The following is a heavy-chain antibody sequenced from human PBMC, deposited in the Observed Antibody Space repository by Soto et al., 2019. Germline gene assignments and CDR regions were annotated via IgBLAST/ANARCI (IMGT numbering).Heavy chain of an antibody. J-gene: IGHJ4*02. V-gene: IGHV3-30*18. Sequence: QVQLVESGGGVVPPGKSLRLSCAASGFTFTYYGMHWVRQAPGKGLECVALISSDGNNLFYVDSVKGRFTISRDNSKNTLDLQMNSLRPEDTAVYYCAKNTGGNSDYFDFWGQGTLVTVSS. CDR2: ISSDGNNL. CDR1: GFTFTYYG. CDR3: AKNTGGNSDYFDF. D-gene: IGHD2-21*01.